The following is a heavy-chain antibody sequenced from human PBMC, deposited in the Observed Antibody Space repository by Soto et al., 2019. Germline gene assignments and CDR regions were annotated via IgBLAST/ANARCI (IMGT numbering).Heavy chain of an antibody. CDR1: GYTFTSYA. V-gene: IGHV1-3*04. Sequence: QVQLMQSGAEVKKPGASVKVSCKASGYTFTSYAIHWLRQAPGQRLEWMGWINTAKDNTRYSEKFQGRVTITRDTSATIVHMELSSLRSEDTAVYYCARGSSRSYFDYWGQGTLVTVSS. D-gene: IGHD6-13*01. J-gene: IGHJ4*02. CDR3: ARGSSRSYFDY. CDR2: INTAKDNT.